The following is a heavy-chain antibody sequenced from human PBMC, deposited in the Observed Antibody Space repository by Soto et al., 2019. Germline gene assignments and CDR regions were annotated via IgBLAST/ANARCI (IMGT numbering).Heavy chain of an antibody. Sequence: GGSLRLSCAASGFTFSSYGMHWVRQAPGKGLEWVAVLWFDGSNKYYADSVKGRFTISRDNSKNTLYLQMNSLRAEDTAVYYCARDPGYRGYDSPRYYYGMDVWGRGITVTVSS. D-gene: IGHD5-12*01. CDR2: LWFDGSNK. CDR3: ARDPGYRGYDSPRYYYGMDV. CDR1: GFTFSSYG. V-gene: IGHV3-33*01. J-gene: IGHJ6*02.